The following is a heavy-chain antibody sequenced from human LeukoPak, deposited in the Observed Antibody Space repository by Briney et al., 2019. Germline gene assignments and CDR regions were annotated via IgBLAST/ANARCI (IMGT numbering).Heavy chain of an antibody. CDR2: IYYSGST. CDR1: GGSISSYY. CDR3: VRGRGYCSSTSCYAGKYYFDY. Sequence: SETLSLTCTVSGGSISSYYWSWIRQPPGKGLEWIGYIYYSGSTNYNPSLKSRVTISVDTSKNQLSLKLSSVTAADTAVYYCVRGRGYCSSTSCYAGKYYFDYWGQGTLVTVSS. D-gene: IGHD2-2*01. J-gene: IGHJ4*02. V-gene: IGHV4-59*08.